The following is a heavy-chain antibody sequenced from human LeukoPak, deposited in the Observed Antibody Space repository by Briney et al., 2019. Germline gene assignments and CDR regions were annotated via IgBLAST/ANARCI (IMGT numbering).Heavy chain of an antibody. J-gene: IGHJ6*04. V-gene: IGHV4-34*01. D-gene: IGHD2-15*01. CDR1: GGSFSGYY. CDR3: ARGPHVVVVAATQGNYYYYGMDV. CDR2: INHSGST. Sequence: SETLSLTCAVYGGSFSGYYWSWIRQPPGKGLEWIGEINHSGSTNYNPSLKSRVTISVDTSKNQFSLKLSSVTAADTAVYYCARGPHVVVVAATQGNYYYYGMDVWGKGTTVTVSS.